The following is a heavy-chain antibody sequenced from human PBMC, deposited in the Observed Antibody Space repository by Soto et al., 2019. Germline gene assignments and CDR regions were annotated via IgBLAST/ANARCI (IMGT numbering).Heavy chain of an antibody. V-gene: IGHV1-8*01. CDR3: ARRKERSGPHYFDY. J-gene: IGHJ4*02. Sequence: GSVKVSCNASGYTFTTYDIHWVRQVTGQGLEWMGWMNPYNGNTGSTQKFQGRVTMTRNTSISTVYMELTSLRSEDTAVYYCARRKERSGPHYFDYWGQGSLVTVPQ. CDR1: GYTFTTYD. D-gene: IGHD6-25*01. CDR2: MNPYNGNT.